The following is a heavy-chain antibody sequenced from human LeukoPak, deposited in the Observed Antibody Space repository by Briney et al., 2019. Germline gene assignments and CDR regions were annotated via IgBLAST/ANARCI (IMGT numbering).Heavy chain of an antibody. CDR3: AKGSQSSSWNFDY. CDR1: GFTFSSYA. D-gene: IGHD6-13*01. CDR2: ISGSGLSP. J-gene: IGHJ4*02. Sequence: GGSLRLSCAASGFTFSSYAMHWVRRAPGKGLEWVSAISGSGLSPYYAGAVKGRFTISRDNSKNTLYLQMNSLRAEDTAVYYCAKGSQSSSWNFDYWGQGTLVTVSS. V-gene: IGHV3-23*01.